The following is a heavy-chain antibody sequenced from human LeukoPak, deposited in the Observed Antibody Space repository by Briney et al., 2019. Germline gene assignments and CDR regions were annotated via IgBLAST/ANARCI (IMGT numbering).Heavy chain of an antibody. CDR3: ARGGGEFNN. CDR1: GGSFSGYY. V-gene: IGHV4-34*01. CDR2: INHSGST. D-gene: IGHD2-15*01. Sequence: SETLSLTCAVYGGSFSGYYWSWIRQPPGKGLEWIGEINHSGSTNYNPSLKSRVTISEDTSKNQFSLILTSVTAADTAVYYCARGGGEFNNWGQGTLVTVSS. J-gene: IGHJ4*02.